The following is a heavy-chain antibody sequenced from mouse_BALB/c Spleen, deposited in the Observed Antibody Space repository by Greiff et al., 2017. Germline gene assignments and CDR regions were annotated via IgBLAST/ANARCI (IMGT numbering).Heavy chain of an antibody. D-gene: IGHD2-4*01. CDR3: ARDYEEFPFAY. J-gene: IGHJ3*01. CDR2: ITPYNDGT. V-gene: IGHV1-14*01. CDR1: GYTFTSYV. Sequence: EVQLQQSGPELVKPGASVKMSCKASGYTFTSYVMHWVKQKPGQGLEWIGYITPYNDGTKYNEKFKGKATLTSDKSSSTAYMELSSLTSEDSAVYYCARDYEEFPFAYWGQGTLVTVSA.